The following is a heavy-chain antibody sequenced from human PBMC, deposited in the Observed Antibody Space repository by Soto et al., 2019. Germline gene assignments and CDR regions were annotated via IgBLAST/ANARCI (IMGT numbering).Heavy chain of an antibody. D-gene: IGHD2-15*01. CDR2: IWYDGSNK. CDR3: ARSDCTGAYCYSWPFNYGVDV. CDR1: GFTFNTYV. V-gene: IGHV3-33*08. Sequence: SLRLSCTTSGFTFNTYVMHWVRQAPGKGLEWVAIIWYDGSNKYYADSVKGRFTISRDNSKNTLYLQMNSLRAEDTALYYCARSDCTGAYCYSWPFNYGVDVWGQGTTVTVSS. J-gene: IGHJ6*02.